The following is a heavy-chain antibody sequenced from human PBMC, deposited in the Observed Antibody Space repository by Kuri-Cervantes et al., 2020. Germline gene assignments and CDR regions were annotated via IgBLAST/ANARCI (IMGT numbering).Heavy chain of an antibody. CDR2: IGTAGDT. J-gene: IGHJ4*02. CDR1: GFTFSSYD. CDR3: ARDPSYYDSSGYFDY. Sequence: GESLKISCAASGFTFSSYDMHWVRQATGKGLEWVSAIGTAGDTYYPGSVKGRFTISRENSKNTLYLQMNSLRAEDTAVYYCARDPSYYDSSGYFDYWGQGTLVTVSS. V-gene: IGHV3-13*01. D-gene: IGHD3-22*01.